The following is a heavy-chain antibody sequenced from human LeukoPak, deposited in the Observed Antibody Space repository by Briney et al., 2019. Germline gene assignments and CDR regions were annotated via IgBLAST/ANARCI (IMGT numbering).Heavy chain of an antibody. Sequence: GGSLRLSCAASGFAFSSHWMHWVRQAPGKGLVWVSRINSDGSITTYADSAQGRFTISRDNAKNTLYLQMNSLRVEDTAVYYCARDYNWNPPDYWGQGTLVTVSS. CDR3: ARDYNWNPPDY. CDR2: INSDGSIT. CDR1: GFAFSSHW. J-gene: IGHJ4*02. V-gene: IGHV3-74*01. D-gene: IGHD1-1*01.